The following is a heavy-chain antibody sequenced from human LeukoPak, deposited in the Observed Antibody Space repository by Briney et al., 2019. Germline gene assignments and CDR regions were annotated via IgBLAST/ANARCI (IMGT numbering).Heavy chain of an antibody. J-gene: IGHJ3*02. V-gene: IGHV1-3*01. Sequence: PGRSLKPSCAASGFTFSSYGMHWVRQAPGQRLEWMGWINAGNGNTKYSQKFQGRVTITRDTSASTAYMELSSLRSEDTAVYYCARDRRMGELLQYAFDIWGQGTMVTVSS. D-gene: IGHD1-26*01. CDR3: ARDRRMGELLQYAFDI. CDR2: INAGNGNT. CDR1: GFTFSSYG.